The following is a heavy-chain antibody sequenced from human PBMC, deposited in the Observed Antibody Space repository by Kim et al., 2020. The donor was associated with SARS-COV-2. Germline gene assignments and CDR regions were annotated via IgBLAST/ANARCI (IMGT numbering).Heavy chain of an antibody. D-gene: IGHD3-9*01. Sequence: SETLSLTCTVSGGSISSYYWSWIRQPPGKGLEWIGYIYYSGSTNYNPSLKSRVTISVDTSNNQFSLKLSSVTAADTAVYYCARTPPYYDILTGYYSACFDYWGQGALVTVSS. CDR3: ARTPPYYDILTGYYSACFDY. J-gene: IGHJ4*02. CDR2: IYYSGST. V-gene: IGHV4-59*01. CDR1: GGSISSYY.